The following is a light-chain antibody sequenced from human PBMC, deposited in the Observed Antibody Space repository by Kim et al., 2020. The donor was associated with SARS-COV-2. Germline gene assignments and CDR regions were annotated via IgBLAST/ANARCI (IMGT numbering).Light chain of an antibody. CDR2: DAS. Sequence: ASVGDRVTITCRTSQSIGRYLNWYQQKPGKAPKLLIFDASSLQSGVPSTFSGSGSGTDFTLTISSQQREDSSTYYCQQSYRTPWTFGQGTKVEIK. J-gene: IGKJ1*01. V-gene: IGKV1-39*01. CDR1: QSIGRY. CDR3: QQSYRTPWT.